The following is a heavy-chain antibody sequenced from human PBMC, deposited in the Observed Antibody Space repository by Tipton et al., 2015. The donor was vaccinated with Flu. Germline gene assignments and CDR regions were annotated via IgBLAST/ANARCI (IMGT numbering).Heavy chain of an antibody. D-gene: IGHD3-3*01. CDR1: GASFSGYY. CDR3: ASLGDKKYDFWSDHAFGY. J-gene: IGHJ4*02. V-gene: IGHV4-34*01. Sequence: TLSLTCAVYGASFSGYYWSWIRQPPGKGLEWIGEINHGGITNYSPSLKSRITISVDTSKNQFSLNLSSVTAADTAVYYCASLGDKKYDFWSDHAFGYCGQGTLVTVSS. CDR2: INHGGIT.